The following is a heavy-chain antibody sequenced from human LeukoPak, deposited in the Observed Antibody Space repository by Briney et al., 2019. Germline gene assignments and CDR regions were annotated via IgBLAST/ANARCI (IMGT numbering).Heavy chain of an antibody. D-gene: IGHD2-2*01. V-gene: IGHV3-49*04. CDR1: GFTFGDYA. J-gene: IGHJ6*02. CDR2: IRSKAYGGTT. CDR3: TRFQLAPYYYGMDV. Sequence: GGSLGLSCTASGFTFGDYAMSWVRQAPGKGLEWVGFIRSKAYGGTTEYAASVKGRFTISRDDSKGIAYLQMNSLKTEDTAVYCCTRFQLAPYYYGMDVWGQGTTVTVSS.